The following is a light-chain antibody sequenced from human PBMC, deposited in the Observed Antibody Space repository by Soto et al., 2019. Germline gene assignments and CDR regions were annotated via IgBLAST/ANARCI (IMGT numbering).Light chain of an antibody. CDR3: QTGTSFPLT. J-gene: IGKJ4*02. Sequence: DIQMTQSPSSVSASVGDTVVISCRASQHVSNWLAWYQQKPGEAPKLLIYTTATLQSGVPSRFSGRGSGTHFALTIIRLQPEDFATYYCQTGTSFPLTFGGGTNVEVK. CDR1: QHVSNW. CDR2: TTA. V-gene: IGKV1-12*01.